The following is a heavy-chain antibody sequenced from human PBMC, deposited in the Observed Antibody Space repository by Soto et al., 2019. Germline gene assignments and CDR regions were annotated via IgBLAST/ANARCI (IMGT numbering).Heavy chain of an antibody. CDR3: VIDRLIVAVSVGRMDV. D-gene: IGHD6-19*01. V-gene: IGHV1-18*01. CDR2: INTETGNT. J-gene: IGHJ6*02. Sequence: QVQLVQSGADVKKPGASVKVSCTASGYSVLSYGFSWVRQATGQGLEWMGYINTETGNTFYAQRLQGRVTMTTNTSTNTAYMELRRLTSDDTALYYCVIDRLIVAVSVGRMDVWGQGTTVTVSS. CDR1: GYSVLSYG.